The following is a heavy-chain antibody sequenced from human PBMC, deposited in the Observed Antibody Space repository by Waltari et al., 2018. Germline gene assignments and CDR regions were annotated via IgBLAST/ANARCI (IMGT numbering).Heavy chain of an antibody. V-gene: IGHV4-34*01. CDR3: ARGCPSIAARHYYYYYYMDV. CDR1: GGSFSGYY. J-gene: IGHJ6*03. D-gene: IGHD6-6*01. Sequence: QVQLQQWGAGLLKPSETLSLTCAVYGGSFSGYYWSWIRQPPGKGLEWIGEINHSGSTNYNPSLKSRVTISVDTSKNQFSLKLSSVTAADTAVYYCARGCPSIAARHYYYYYYMDVWGKGTTVTVSS. CDR2: INHSGST.